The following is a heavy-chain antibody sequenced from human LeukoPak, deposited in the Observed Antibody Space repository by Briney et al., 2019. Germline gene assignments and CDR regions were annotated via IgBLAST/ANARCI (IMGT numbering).Heavy chain of an antibody. CDR2: IYTSGST. CDR3: ARDGISGSWYIDLDY. J-gene: IGHJ4*02. D-gene: IGHD6-13*01. Sequence: PSETLSLTCTVSGGSISSGSYYWSWIRQPAGKGLEWIGRIYTSGSTDYNPSLKSRVTISVDTSKNQFSLKLSSVTAADTAVYYCARDGISGSWYIDLDYWGQGTLVTVSS. V-gene: IGHV4-61*02. CDR1: GGSISSGSYY.